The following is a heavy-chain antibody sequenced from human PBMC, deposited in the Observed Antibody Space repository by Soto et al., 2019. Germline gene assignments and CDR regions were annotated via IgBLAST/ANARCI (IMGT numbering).Heavy chain of an antibody. CDR3: ASDADILTGSDAFDI. CDR2: ISWNSGSI. CDR1: GFTFSTYA. V-gene: IGHV3-20*04. Sequence: GGSLRLSCVASGFTFSTYAMSWVRQAPGKGLEWVSGISWNSGSIGYADSVKGRFTISRDNAKNSLYLQMNSLRAEDTAVYYCASDADILTGSDAFDIWGQGTMVTVSS. D-gene: IGHD3-9*01. J-gene: IGHJ3*02.